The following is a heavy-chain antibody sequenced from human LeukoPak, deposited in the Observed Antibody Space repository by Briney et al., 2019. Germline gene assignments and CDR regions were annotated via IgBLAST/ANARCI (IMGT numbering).Heavy chain of an antibody. CDR1: GDSVSSNSAA. CDR2: TYYRSKWYN. Sequence: SQTPSLTCAISGDSVSSNSAAWNWIRPSPSRGLEWLGRTYYRSKWYNDYAVSVKSRITINPDTSKNQFSLQLNSVTPEDTAVYYCARSARGIAAAGDYWGQGTLVTVSS. D-gene: IGHD6-13*01. CDR3: ARSARGIAAAGDY. V-gene: IGHV6-1*01. J-gene: IGHJ4*02.